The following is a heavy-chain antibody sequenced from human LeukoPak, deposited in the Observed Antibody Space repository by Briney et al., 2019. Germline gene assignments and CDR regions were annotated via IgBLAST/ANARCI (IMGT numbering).Heavy chain of an antibody. V-gene: IGHV3-64D*06. CDR1: GFTFSRYA. Sequence: GGSLRLSCSASGFTFSRYAMHWVRQAPGKGLEYVSAISSNGGSTYYADSVKGRFSISRDNSKNTLYLQMSSLRAEDTAVYYCVKDGSGSYYTYYFDYWGQGTLVTVSS. J-gene: IGHJ4*02. CDR3: VKDGSGSYYTYYFDY. CDR2: ISSNGGST. D-gene: IGHD3-10*01.